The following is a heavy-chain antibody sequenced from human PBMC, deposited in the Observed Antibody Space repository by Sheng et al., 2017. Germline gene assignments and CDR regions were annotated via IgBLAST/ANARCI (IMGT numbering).Heavy chain of an antibody. CDR2: ISYDATIE. Sequence: QVQLVESGGGVVQPGMSLTLSCAASGFPFSAYGMHWLRQAPGKGLEWVTIISYDATIEHYSDSVRGRFIVSRDNSKNTLYLQMNSLRVEDTAVYYCAGSYYGSGRNYYWGQGTLVTVSS. CDR3: AGSYYGSGRNYY. CDR1: GFPFSAYG. J-gene: IGHJ4*02. V-gene: IGHV3-30*03. D-gene: IGHD3-10*01.